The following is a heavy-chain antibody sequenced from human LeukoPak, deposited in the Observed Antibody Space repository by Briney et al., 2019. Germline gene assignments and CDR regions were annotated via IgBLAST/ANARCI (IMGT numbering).Heavy chain of an antibody. Sequence: PGGSLRLSCAASGFTFSSYAMSGVRQAPGKGLEWVSAISASGASTYYADSVKGRFTISRDKSKNTLYLQMSSLRAEDTAIYYCAKDQYSGSFTAFDYWGQGTLVTVSS. J-gene: IGHJ4*02. V-gene: IGHV3-23*01. CDR2: ISASGAST. D-gene: IGHD1-26*01. CDR3: AKDQYSGSFTAFDY. CDR1: GFTFSSYA.